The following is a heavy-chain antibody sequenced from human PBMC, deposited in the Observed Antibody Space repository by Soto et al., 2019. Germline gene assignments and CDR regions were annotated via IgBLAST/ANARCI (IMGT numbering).Heavy chain of an antibody. J-gene: IGHJ6*02. CDR3: ARDRTVIHYGMDV. CDR2: IDSGGTT. Sequence: EVQLVESGGGLIQPGGSLRLSCAASGFTVSRNYLSWGLQSPGKGLEWVSVIDSGGTTYYADSVKGRFTISRDNDKNTVYLQMNNLRAEDTAVYYCARDRTVIHYGMDVWGPWTTVTVSS. V-gene: IGHV3-53*01. CDR1: GFTVSRNY. D-gene: IGHD4-17*01.